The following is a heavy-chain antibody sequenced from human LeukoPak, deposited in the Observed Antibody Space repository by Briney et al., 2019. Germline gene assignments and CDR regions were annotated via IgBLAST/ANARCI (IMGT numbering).Heavy chain of an antibody. CDR3: ARDSYQDYYGRFDP. D-gene: IGHD3-10*01. Sequence: GGSLRLSSAASGFSFSNHGMHWVRQAPGKRLEWVAVIWDDGNNKRYANSVNGRFTISRDNSEDTLYLQMNGLTAEDTAMYYCARDSYQDYYGRFDPWGQGTLVIVSS. J-gene: IGHJ5*02. CDR2: IWDDGNNK. CDR1: GFSFSNHG. V-gene: IGHV3-33*01.